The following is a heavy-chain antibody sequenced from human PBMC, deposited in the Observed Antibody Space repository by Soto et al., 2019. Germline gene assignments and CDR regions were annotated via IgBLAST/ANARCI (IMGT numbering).Heavy chain of an antibody. Sequence: GGSLRLSCAASGFTFSSYAMSWVRQAPGKGLEWVSAISGSGGSTYYADSVKGRFTISRDNSKNTLYLQMNSLRAEDTAVYYCAKSPITIFGVVTYYFDYWGQGTLVTVSS. D-gene: IGHD3-3*01. CDR2: ISGSGGST. J-gene: IGHJ4*02. CDR3: AKSPITIFGVVTYYFDY. V-gene: IGHV3-23*01. CDR1: GFTFSSYA.